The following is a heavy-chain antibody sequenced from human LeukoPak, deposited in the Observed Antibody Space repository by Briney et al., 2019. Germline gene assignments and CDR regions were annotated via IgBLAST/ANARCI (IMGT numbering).Heavy chain of an antibody. Sequence: ASVKVSCKVSGYTLTELSMHWVRQAPGRGLEWMGGFDPEDGETIYAQKFQGRVTMTEDTSTDSAYMELSSLRSEDTAVYYCATVDRDAFDIWGQGTMVTVSS. J-gene: IGHJ3*02. D-gene: IGHD3-9*01. CDR1: GYTLTELS. CDR3: ATVDRDAFDI. CDR2: FDPEDGET. V-gene: IGHV1-24*01.